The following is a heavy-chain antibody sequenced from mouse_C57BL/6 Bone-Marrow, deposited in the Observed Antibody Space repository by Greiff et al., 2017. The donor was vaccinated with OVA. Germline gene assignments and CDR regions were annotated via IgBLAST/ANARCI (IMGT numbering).Heavy chain of an antibody. Sequence: EVQLQQSGAELVKPGASVKLSCTASGFNIKDYFMHWVKQRTEQGLEWIGRIDPEDGETKYAPKYQGKATITADPSSNTAYLQLRSLTSEDTAVYYCARSDYGSSYGYWYFDVWGTGTTVTVSS. CDR1: GFNIKDYF. V-gene: IGHV14-2*01. CDR2: IDPEDGET. CDR3: ARSDYGSSYGYWYFDV. D-gene: IGHD1-1*01. J-gene: IGHJ1*03.